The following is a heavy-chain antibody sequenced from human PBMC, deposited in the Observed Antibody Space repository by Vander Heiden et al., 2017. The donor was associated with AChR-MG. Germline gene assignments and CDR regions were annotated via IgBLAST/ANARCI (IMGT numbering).Heavy chain of an antibody. CDR3: AKYDRTGYYVGAEDS. J-gene: IGHJ4*02. CDR1: GFTFRTYA. D-gene: IGHD3-22*01. Sequence: EVHLLESGGDLVQPGGSLRLSCAASGFTFRTYAMSWVRQAPGKGLEWVSSISGSGTNTDYTDSVKGRFTISRDNSKNTLFLQMNSLRVDDTAIYHCAKYDRTGYYVGAEDSWGQGTRVTVSS. CDR2: ISGSGTNT. V-gene: IGHV3-23*01.